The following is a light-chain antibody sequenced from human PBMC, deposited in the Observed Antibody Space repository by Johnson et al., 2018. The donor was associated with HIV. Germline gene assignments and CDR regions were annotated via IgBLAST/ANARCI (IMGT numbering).Light chain of an antibody. J-gene: IGLJ1*01. CDR3: GTWDSSLSAVP. Sequence: QSVLTQPPSVSAAPGQKVTIPCSGSSSNIGKNSVSWYQQLPGTAPKLLIYENDKRPSGIPDRFSGSKSGTSATLDITGLQTGDEADYYCGTWDSSLSAVPFGTGTKVTVL. CDR2: END. CDR1: SSNIGKNS. V-gene: IGLV1-51*02.